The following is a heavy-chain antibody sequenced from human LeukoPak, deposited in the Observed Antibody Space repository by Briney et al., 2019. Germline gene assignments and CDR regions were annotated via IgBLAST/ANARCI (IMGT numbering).Heavy chain of an antibody. V-gene: IGHV4-34*01. Sequence: SETLSLTCAVYGGSFSGYYWSWIRQPPGKGLEWIGEINHSGSTNYNPSLKSRVTISVDTSKNQFSLKLSSVTAADTAVYYCASHNYSYYFDYWGQGTLVTVSS. CDR1: GGSFSGYY. CDR3: ASHNYSYYFDY. CDR2: INHSGST. D-gene: IGHD1-1*01. J-gene: IGHJ4*02.